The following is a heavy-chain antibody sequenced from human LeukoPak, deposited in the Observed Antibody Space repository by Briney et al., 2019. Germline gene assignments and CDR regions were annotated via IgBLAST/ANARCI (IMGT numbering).Heavy chain of an antibody. CDR2: IFYTGDS. J-gene: IGHJ4*02. CDR3: ARHRFASPLDS. Sequence: SPSETLSLTCAVSGGSISSGGYSWSWIRQPPGKGLEWIGYIFYTGDSNHNPSFKSRVSISLDTSKDQISLKLSSVTAADTAVYYCARHRFASPLDSWGQGTLVTVSS. CDR1: GGSISSGGYS. D-gene: IGHD2-21*01. V-gene: IGHV4-61*08.